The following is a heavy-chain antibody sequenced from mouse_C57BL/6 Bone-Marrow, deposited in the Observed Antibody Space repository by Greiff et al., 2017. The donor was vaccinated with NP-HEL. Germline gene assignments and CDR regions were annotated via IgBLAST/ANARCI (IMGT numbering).Heavy chain of an antibody. CDR3: AREEASPLGFAY. Sequence: QVQLQQSGAELARPGASVKLSCKASGYTFTSYGISWVKQRTGQGLEWIGEIYPRSGNTYYNEKFKGKATLTADTSSSTAYMELRSLTSEDAAVYFCAREEASPLGFAYWGKGTLVTVSA. V-gene: IGHV1-81*01. CDR1: GYTFTSYG. CDR2: IYPRSGNT. J-gene: IGHJ3*01. D-gene: IGHD3-1*01.